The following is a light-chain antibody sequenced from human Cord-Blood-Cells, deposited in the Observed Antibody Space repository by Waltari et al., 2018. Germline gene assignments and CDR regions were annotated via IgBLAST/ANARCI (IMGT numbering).Light chain of an antibody. V-gene: IGLV8-61*01. CDR2: STN. Sequence: QTVVTQEPSFSVSPGGTVTLTCGLSSGSVSTSYYPSWYQQTPGQAPRTLIYSTNPPPSGVPDRFSGSILGNKAALTITGAQADDESDYYCVLYMGSGIWVFGGGTKLTVL. J-gene: IGLJ3*02. CDR3: VLYMGSGIWV. CDR1: SGSVSTSYY.